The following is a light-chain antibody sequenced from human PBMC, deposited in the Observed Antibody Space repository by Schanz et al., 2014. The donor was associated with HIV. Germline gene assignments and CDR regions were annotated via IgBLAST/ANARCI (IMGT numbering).Light chain of an antibody. Sequence: QSVLAQPPSVSGAPGQRVTMSCTGSSSNIGAGYDVHWYHHLPGTAPKLLISGNNNRPSGVPDRFSGSKSGTSASLAITGLQDEDEADYYCQSYDSSLSGVLFGGGTKLTVL. CDR3: QSYDSSLSGVL. CDR1: SSNIGAGYD. V-gene: IGLV1-40*01. CDR2: GNN. J-gene: IGLJ2*01.